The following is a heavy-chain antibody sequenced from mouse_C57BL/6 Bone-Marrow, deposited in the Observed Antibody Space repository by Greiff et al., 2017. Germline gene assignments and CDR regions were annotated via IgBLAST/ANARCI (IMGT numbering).Heavy chain of an antibody. CDR3: TRDPAVVGMDY. CDR1: GFTFSSYA. CDR2: ISSGGDYI. Sequence: EVQVVESGEGLVKPGGSLKLSCAASGFTFSSYAMSWVRQTPEKRLEWVAYISSGGDYIYYADTVKGRFTISRDNARNTLYLQRSSLKSEDTAMYYCTRDPAVVGMDYWGQGTSVTVSS. V-gene: IGHV5-9-1*02. D-gene: IGHD1-1*01. J-gene: IGHJ4*01.